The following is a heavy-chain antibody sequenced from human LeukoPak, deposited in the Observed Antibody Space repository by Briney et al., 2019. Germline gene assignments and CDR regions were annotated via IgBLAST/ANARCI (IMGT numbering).Heavy chain of an antibody. CDR2: ISPSGATI. Sequence: GGSLRLSCAASVFTFSDYYMSWIRQAPGKGLEWVSYISPSGATISYADSVKGRFTTSRDNAKSSLYLQMNSLRAEDTAVYYCARCRGHSCCFDNWGQGTQVTVSS. CDR3: ARCRGHSCCFDN. V-gene: IGHV3-11*01. CDR1: VFTFSDYY. D-gene: IGHD2-15*01. J-gene: IGHJ4*02.